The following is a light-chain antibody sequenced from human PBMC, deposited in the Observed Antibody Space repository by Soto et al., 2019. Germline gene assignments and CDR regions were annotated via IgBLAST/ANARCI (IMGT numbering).Light chain of an antibody. CDR1: QSILYSPTNKNY. CDR2: WAS. V-gene: IGKV4-1*01. J-gene: IGKJ1*01. CDR3: QQYYGIPA. Sequence: DIVMTKSPDSLAVSLGERATINCKSSQSILYSPTNKNYLAWYQQIPGQPPKLLISWASTRESGVPDRFSGSGSGNDFTLTISSLQAEDVAVYYCQQYYGIPAFGQGTKVEIK.